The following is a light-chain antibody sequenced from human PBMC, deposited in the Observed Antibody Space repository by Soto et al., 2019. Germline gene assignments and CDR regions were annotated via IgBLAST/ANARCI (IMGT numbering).Light chain of an antibody. CDR1: SSNIGSNS. CDR3: AAWDDSLNGVV. V-gene: IGLV1-44*01. J-gene: IGLJ2*01. Sequence: QSVLTQPPSASGTPGQRVTISCSGSSSNIGSNSVNWYQQLPGTAPKLLMYSSNQRPSGVPDRFSGSKPGTSASLAISGLQSEDEADYYCAAWDDSLNGVVFGGGTKLTVL. CDR2: SSN.